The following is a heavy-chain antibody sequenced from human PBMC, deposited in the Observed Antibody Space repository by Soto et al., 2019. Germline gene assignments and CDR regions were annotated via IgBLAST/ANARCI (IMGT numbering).Heavy chain of an antibody. CDR2: IYHSGST. D-gene: IGHD3-22*01. CDR3: ARWSLYYYDSSGYYNWFDP. Sequence: ASETLSLTCAVSGGSISSSNWWSWVRQPPGKGLEWIGEIYHSGSTNYNPSLKSRVTISVDKSKNQFSLKLGSVTAADTAVYYCARWSLYYYDSSGYYNWFDPWGQGTLVTVSS. J-gene: IGHJ5*02. V-gene: IGHV4-4*02. CDR1: GGSISSSNW.